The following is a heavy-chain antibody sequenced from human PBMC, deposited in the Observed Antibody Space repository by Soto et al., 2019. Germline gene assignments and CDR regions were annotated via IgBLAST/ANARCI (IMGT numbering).Heavy chain of an antibody. CDR2: IYYSGST. Sequence: SETLSLTCTVSGGSISSYYWGWIRQPPGKGLEWIGSIYYSGSTYYNPSLQSRVTISVDKSKNHFSLXLSSVTAADTALYYCARRIAPAAHNWFDPGGQGTLVTVSS. CDR1: GGSISSYY. J-gene: IGHJ5*02. V-gene: IGHV4-39*01. CDR3: ARRIAPAAHNWFDP. D-gene: IGHD6-13*01.